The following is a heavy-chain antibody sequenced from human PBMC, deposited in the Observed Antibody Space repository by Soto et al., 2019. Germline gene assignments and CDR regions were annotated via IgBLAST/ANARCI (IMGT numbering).Heavy chain of an antibody. V-gene: IGHV1-69*13. J-gene: IGHJ4*02. D-gene: IGHD5-18*01. CDR3: ARIPRYSFPTSDDLDS. CDR1: GGTFYTYT. Sequence: SVKVSCKASGGTFYTYTFSWVRQAPGQGLEWMGSITPIYPTTNYAEKFQGRLTVTADGSTDTAYMELNSLTSEDTAVYYCARIPRYSFPTSDDLDSWGQGTLVTVSS. CDR2: ITPIYPTT.